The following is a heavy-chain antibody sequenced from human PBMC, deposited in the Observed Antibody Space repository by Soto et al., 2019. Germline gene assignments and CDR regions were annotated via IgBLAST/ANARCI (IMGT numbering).Heavy chain of an antibody. CDR1: GFPFGENA. D-gene: IGHD6-19*01. CDR3: AKEDTSSGSLDY. V-gene: IGHV3-23*01. CDR2: ISDSGATT. Sequence: DVQLLESGGGLVQPGGSLRLSCAASGFPFGENAMSWVRQAPGKGLEWVSGISDSGATTYYADSVRGRFTISRDNSKNTLYLQMKSLRAEDSASYYCAKEDTSSGSLDYWGQGALVTVSS. J-gene: IGHJ4*02.